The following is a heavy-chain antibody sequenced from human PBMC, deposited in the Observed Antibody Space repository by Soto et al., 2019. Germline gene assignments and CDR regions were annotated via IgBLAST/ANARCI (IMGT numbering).Heavy chain of an antibody. CDR2: IYYSGST. D-gene: IGHD6-13*01. CDR3: ARLEDSSSWYPPQVDY. Sequence: PSETLSLTCAVSGGSISSSNWWSWVRQPPGKGLEWIGDIYYSGSTNYNPSLKSRVTISVDKSKNQFSLKLSSVTAADTAVYYCARLEDSSSWYPPQVDYWGQGTLDTVSS. V-gene: IGHV4-4*02. J-gene: IGHJ4*02. CDR1: GGSISSSNW.